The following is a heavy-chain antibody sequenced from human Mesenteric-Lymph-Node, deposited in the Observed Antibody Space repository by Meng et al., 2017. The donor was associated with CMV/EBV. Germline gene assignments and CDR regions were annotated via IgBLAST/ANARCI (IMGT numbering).Heavy chain of an antibody. Sequence: QITLKESGPTLVKLTPTLTLTCTFSGFSLSTSGVGVGWIRQPPGKALEWLALIYWDDDKRYSPSLKSRLTITKDTSKNQVVLTMTNMDPVDTATYYCAHSSGIAAAGPFYFDYWGQGTLVTVSS. CDR2: IYWDDDK. CDR3: AHSSGIAAAGPFYFDY. V-gene: IGHV2-5*02. CDR1: GFSLSTSGVG. D-gene: IGHD6-13*01. J-gene: IGHJ4*02.